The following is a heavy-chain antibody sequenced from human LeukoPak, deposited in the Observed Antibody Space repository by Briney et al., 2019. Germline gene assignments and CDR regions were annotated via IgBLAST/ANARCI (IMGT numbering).Heavy chain of an antibody. J-gene: IGHJ5*02. V-gene: IGHV3-33*01. CDR1: GFTFSSYG. CDR3: ARESVPAAIHSWFDP. CDR2: IWSDGYNK. D-gene: IGHD2-2*01. Sequence: PGRSLRLSCAASGFTFSSYGMHWVRQAPGKGLEWVAIIWSDGYNKHYADSVKGRFTISRDNSKNTLYLQMNSLRAEDTAVYYCARESVPAAIHSWFDPWGQGTLVTVSS.